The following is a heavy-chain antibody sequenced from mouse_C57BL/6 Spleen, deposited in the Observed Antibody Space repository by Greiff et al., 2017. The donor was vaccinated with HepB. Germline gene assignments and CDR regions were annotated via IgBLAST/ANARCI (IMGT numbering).Heavy chain of an antibody. CDR2: IWWNDDK. Sequence: QVTLKVSGPGILQPSQTLSLTCSFSGFSLSTSNMGIGWIRQPSGKGLEWLANIWWNDDKYYNPSLKSRLTISKDTSNNQVFLKSNGVDTADTDTYYCAKMRRYLFDFWGQGTTLTVSS. CDR1: GFSLSTSNMG. V-gene: IGHV8-5*01. D-gene: IGHD2-12*01. CDR3: AKMRRYLFDF. J-gene: IGHJ2*01.